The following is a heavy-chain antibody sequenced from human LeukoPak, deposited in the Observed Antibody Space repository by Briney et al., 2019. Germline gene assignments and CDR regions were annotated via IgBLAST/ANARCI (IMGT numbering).Heavy chain of an antibody. V-gene: IGHV4-61*02. Sequence: SQTLSLTCTVSGGSISSGSYYWSWIRQPAGKGLEWIGRIYTSGSTNYNPSLKSRVTISVDTSKNQFSLKLSSVTAADTAVYYCARMGIRLFDWLPTYYFDYWGQGTLVTVSP. CDR1: GGSISSGSYY. J-gene: IGHJ4*02. CDR3: ARMGIRLFDWLPTYYFDY. D-gene: IGHD3-9*01. CDR2: IYTSGST.